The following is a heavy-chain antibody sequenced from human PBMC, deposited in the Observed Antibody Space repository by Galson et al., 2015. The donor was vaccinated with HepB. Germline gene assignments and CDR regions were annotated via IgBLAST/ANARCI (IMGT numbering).Heavy chain of an antibody. Sequence: LSLTCTVSGASISSGGYYWSWIRQPPGKGLEWIGYIYYSGSTYYNPSLKSRVTISVDTSKNQFSLRVNSVTAADTAVYYCARVAVVAATPHWFDPWGQGTLVTVSS. D-gene: IGHD2-15*01. CDR1: GASISSGGYY. CDR2: IYYSGST. CDR3: ARVAVVAATPHWFDP. J-gene: IGHJ5*02. V-gene: IGHV4-30-4*01.